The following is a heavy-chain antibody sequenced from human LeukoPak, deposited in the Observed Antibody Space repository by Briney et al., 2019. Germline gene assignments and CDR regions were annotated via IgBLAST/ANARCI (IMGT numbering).Heavy chain of an antibody. Sequence: GGSLRLSCAASGFTFSSYGMHWVRQAPGKGLEWVAFIRYDGSNKYYADSVKGRFTISRDNSKNTLYLQMNSLRVEDTAVYYCAKGVGYCSGGRCPPPFDYWGQGTLVTVSS. D-gene: IGHD2-15*01. CDR3: AKGVGYCSGGRCPPPFDY. V-gene: IGHV3-30*02. J-gene: IGHJ4*02. CDR2: IRYDGSNK. CDR1: GFTFSSYG.